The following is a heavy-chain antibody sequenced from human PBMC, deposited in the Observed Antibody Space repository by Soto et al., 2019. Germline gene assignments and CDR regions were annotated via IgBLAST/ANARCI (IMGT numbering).Heavy chain of an antibody. J-gene: IGHJ5*02. V-gene: IGHV4-39*07. CDR3: ARASTYYYDSSGYSPYNWFDP. D-gene: IGHD3-22*01. CDR2: IYHSGST. Sequence: PSETLSLTCTVSGGSISSSSYYWGWIRQPPGKGLEWIGYIYHSGSTYYNPSLKSRVTISVDRSKNQFSLKLSSVTAADTAVYYCARASTYYYDSSGYSPYNWFDPWGQGTLVTVSS. CDR1: GGSISSSSYY.